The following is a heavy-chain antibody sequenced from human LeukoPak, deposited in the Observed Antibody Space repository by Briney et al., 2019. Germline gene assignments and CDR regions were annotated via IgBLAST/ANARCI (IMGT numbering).Heavy chain of an antibody. Sequence: GGSLRLSCAASGFTFSSYGMHWVRQAPGKGLEWVAVISYDGSNKYYADSVKGRFTISRDNSKNTLYLQMNSLGAEDTAVYYCAKSTRGTTVVTGFDYWGQGTLVTVSS. CDR2: ISYDGSNK. J-gene: IGHJ4*02. CDR1: GFTFSSYG. CDR3: AKSTRGTTVVTGFDY. D-gene: IGHD4-23*01. V-gene: IGHV3-30*18.